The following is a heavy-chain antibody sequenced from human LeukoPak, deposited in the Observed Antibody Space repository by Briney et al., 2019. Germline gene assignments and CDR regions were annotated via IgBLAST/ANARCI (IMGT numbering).Heavy chain of an antibody. Sequence: SETLSLTCTVSGGSISDNYWSWIRPPPGKGLEWIGYAYYSGHTNYNSSLKSRVTMSLDTSKSQFSLRLSSVTAADTAVYFCARHPFATPFDYWGPGTLVTVSS. J-gene: IGHJ4*02. V-gene: IGHV4-59*08. CDR2: AYYSGHT. CDR3: ARHPFATPFDY. CDR1: GGSISDNY. D-gene: IGHD2-15*01.